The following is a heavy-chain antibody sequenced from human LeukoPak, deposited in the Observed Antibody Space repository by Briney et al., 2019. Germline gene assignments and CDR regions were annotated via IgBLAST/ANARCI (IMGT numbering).Heavy chain of an antibody. Sequence: PSETLSLTCAVYGGSFSGYYWSWIRQPPGKGLEWIGEINHSGSTNYNPSLKSRVTISVDTSKNQFSLKLSSVTAADTAVYYCARESSGSYRGTDYWGQGTLVTVSS. CDR1: GGSFSGYY. CDR3: ARESSGSYRGTDY. CDR2: INHSGST. D-gene: IGHD1-26*01. J-gene: IGHJ4*02. V-gene: IGHV4-34*01.